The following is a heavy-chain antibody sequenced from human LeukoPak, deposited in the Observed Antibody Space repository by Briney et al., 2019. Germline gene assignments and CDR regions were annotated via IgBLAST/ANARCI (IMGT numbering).Heavy chain of an antibody. CDR2: IYYSGST. CDR1: GGSISSSSYY. V-gene: IGHV4-61*05. Sequence: SETLSLTCTVSGGSISSSSYYWGWIRQPPGKGLEWIGNIYYSGSTNYNPSLKSRVTISVDTSKNQFSLKLSSLTAADTAVYYCARRGANSGSYSHFDLWGRGTLVTVSS. CDR3: ARRGANSGSYSHFDL. J-gene: IGHJ2*01. D-gene: IGHD1-26*01.